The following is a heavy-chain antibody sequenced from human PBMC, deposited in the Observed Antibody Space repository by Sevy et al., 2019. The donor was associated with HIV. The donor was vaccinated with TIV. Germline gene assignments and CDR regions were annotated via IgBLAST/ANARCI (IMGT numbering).Heavy chain of an antibody. CDR2: FDPEDGET. Sequence: ASVKVSCKVSGYTLTELSMHWVRQAPGKGLEWMGGFDPEDGETIYAQKFQGRVTMTEDTSTDTAYMELSSLRSEDTAVYYCATAQPNGSGSYYLPDYWGQGTLVTVSS. CDR3: ATAQPNGSGSYYLPDY. CDR1: GYTLTELS. D-gene: IGHD3-10*01. V-gene: IGHV1-24*01. J-gene: IGHJ4*02.